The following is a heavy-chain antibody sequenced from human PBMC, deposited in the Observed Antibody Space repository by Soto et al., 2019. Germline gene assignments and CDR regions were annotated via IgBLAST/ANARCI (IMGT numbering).Heavy chain of an antibody. Sequence: EAQLVESGGGLVQPGGSPRLSCVASGFNFRSYSLSWVRQAPGKGLEWIAYIDTSSSLIYYADSVEGRFAISRDNAKNSLYLQVDSLRDEDTALYYCARDFLTGDAREAFDIWGQGTMVTVSS. CDR3: ARDFLTGDAREAFDI. J-gene: IGHJ3*02. CDR2: IDTSSSLI. D-gene: IGHD7-27*01. V-gene: IGHV3-48*02. CDR1: GFNFRSYS.